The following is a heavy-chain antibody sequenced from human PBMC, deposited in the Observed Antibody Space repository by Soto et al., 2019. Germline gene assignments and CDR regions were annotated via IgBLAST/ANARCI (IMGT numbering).Heavy chain of an antibody. V-gene: IGHV4-59*08. D-gene: IGHD6-13*01. CDR3: ARRYSSSFDY. CDR1: GGSISSYY. CDR2: IYYSGST. J-gene: IGHJ4*02. Sequence: QEQLQESGPGLVKPSETLSLTCTVSGGSISSYYWSWIRQPPGKGLEWIGYIYYSGSTNYNPSLKSLFTISVDTSKNQFSLKLSSVTAADTAVYYCARRYSSSFDYWGQGTLVTVSS.